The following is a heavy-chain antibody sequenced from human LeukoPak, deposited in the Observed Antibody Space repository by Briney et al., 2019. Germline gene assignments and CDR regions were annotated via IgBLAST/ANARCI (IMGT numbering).Heavy chain of an antibody. J-gene: IGHJ3*01. CDR2: VYYSGST. CDR3: VREAATDYYDSSGYYRQTEVSDA. V-gene: IGHV4-61*01. D-gene: IGHD3-22*01. Sequence: SETLSLTCTVSGGSVRSDSYYWSRIRQPPGTGLEWIGYVYYSGSTNYNPSLKSRVTISVDTSKNQFSLKLRSVTAADTAVYYCVREAATDYYDSSGYYRQTEVSDAWGQGTMVTVSS. CDR1: GGSVRSDSYY.